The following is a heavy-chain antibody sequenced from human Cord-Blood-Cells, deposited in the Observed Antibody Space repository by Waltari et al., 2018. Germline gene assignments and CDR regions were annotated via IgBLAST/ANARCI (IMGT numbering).Heavy chain of an antibody. Sequence: QVQLQESGPGLVKPSGTLSLTCAVSGGSISSSNWWSGVRQHPGKGLEWIGEIYHSGRTNYNPSLKSRVTISVDKSKNQFSLKLSSVTAADTAVYYCARVGGDYVSHDAFDIWGQGTMVTVSS. D-gene: IGHD4-17*01. CDR2: IYHSGRT. J-gene: IGHJ3*02. V-gene: IGHV4-4*02. CDR3: ARVGGDYVSHDAFDI. CDR1: GGSISSSNW.